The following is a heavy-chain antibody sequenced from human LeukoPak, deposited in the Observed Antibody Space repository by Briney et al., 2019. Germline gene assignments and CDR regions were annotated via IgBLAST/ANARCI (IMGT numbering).Heavy chain of an antibody. CDR2: IYSGCTI. CDR1: GFSVRTNY. J-gene: IGHJ3*01. V-gene: IGHV3-53*01. CDR3: VRAVHHLFYSDSSGYYGDAFDV. D-gene: IGHD3-22*01. Sequence: GGSLRLSCAASGFSVRTNYMSWVRQAPGKGLEWVSVIYSGCTIRYADSVKGRFTISRDNSRDTIHLQMNSLRVDDTAVYYCVRAVHHLFYSDSSGYYGDAFDVWGQGTVVTVSS.